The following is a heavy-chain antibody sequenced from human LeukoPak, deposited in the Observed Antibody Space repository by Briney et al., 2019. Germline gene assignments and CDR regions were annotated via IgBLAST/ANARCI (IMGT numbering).Heavy chain of an antibody. CDR3: ARGYYDILTGYYGVFDY. J-gene: IGHJ4*02. D-gene: IGHD3-9*01. CDR1: GCTISSYY. V-gene: IGHV4-59*01. Sequence: SETLSLTCTVSGCTISSYYWSWIRQPPGKGLEWIGYIYYSGSTNYNPSLKSRVTISVDTSKNQFSLKLSSVTAADTAVYYCARGYYDILTGYYGVFDYWGQGTLVTVSS. CDR2: IYYSGST.